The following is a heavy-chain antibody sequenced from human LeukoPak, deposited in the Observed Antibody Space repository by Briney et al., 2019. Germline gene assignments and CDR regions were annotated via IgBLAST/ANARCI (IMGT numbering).Heavy chain of an antibody. V-gene: IGHV1-18*01. J-gene: IGHJ3*02. Sequence: VASVKVSCKASGYTFTSYGISWVRQAPGQGLEWMGWISAYNGNTNYAQKLQGRVTMTTDTPTSTAYMELRSLRSDDTAVYYCARDLWKSGSFTLSGAFDIWGQGTMVTVSS. D-gene: IGHD1-26*01. CDR1: GYTFTSYG. CDR2: ISAYNGNT. CDR3: ARDLWKSGSFTLSGAFDI.